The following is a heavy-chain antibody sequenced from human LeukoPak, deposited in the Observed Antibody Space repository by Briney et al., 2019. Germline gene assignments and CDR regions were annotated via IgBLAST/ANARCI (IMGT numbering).Heavy chain of an antibody. CDR1: GFTFSSYA. CDR3: ARGDDIRFLEWSTDY. J-gene: IGHJ4*02. D-gene: IGHD3-3*01. V-gene: IGHV3-30*04. CDR2: ISYDGSNK. Sequence: GGSLRLSCAASGFTFSSYAMHWVRQAPGKGLEGVAVISYDGSNKYYADSVKGRFTISRDNSKNTLYLQMNSLRAEDTAVYYCARGDDIRFLEWSTDYWGQGTLVTVSS.